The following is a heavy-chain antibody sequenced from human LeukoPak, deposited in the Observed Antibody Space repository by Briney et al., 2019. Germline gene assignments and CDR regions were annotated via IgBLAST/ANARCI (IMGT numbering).Heavy chain of an antibody. CDR1: GGSLSSYY. CDR3: ARVLIQPPYYYMDV. J-gene: IGHJ6*03. Sequence: SETLSLTCTVSGGSLSSYYWSWVRQPPGKGLEWIGYIYYSGSTNYNPSLKSRVTISVDKSKNQFSLKLSSVTAADTAVYYCARVLIQPPYYYMDVWGKGTTVTVSS. V-gene: IGHV4-59*01. D-gene: IGHD2-2*01. CDR2: IYYSGST.